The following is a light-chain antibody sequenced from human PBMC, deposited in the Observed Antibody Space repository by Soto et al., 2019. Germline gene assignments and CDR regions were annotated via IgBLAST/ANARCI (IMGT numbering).Light chain of an antibody. CDR3: SSYTSSSTWV. J-gene: IGLJ3*02. V-gene: IGLV2-14*01. CDR2: EVS. CDR1: SSDVGGYNY. Sequence: QSALTQPASVSGSPGQSITISCTGTSSDVGGYNYVSWYQQHPGKAPKLMIYEVSNWPSGVSNRFSGPKSGNTASLTISGLQAEDEADYYCSSYTSSSTWVFGGGTKVTVL.